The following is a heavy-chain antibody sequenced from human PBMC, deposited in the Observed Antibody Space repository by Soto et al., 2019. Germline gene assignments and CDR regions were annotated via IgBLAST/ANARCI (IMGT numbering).Heavy chain of an antibody. D-gene: IGHD5-12*01. J-gene: IGHJ4*02. Sequence: GASVKVSCKASGCTFTGYYMHWVRQAPGQGLEWMGWINPNSGGTNYAQKFQGWVTMTRDTSISTAYMELSRLRSDDTAVYYCARVGRRDGYNLHYWGQGTLVTVSS. V-gene: IGHV1-2*04. CDR3: ARVGRRDGYNLHY. CDR2: INPNSGGT. CDR1: GCTFTGYY.